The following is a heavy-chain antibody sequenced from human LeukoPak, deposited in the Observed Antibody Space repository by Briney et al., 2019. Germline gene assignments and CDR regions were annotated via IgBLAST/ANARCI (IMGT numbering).Heavy chain of an antibody. CDR1: GGSLSSSPFY. Sequence: PSETLSLTCTVSGGSLSSSPFYWGWIRQPPGKGLEWIGNVHYSGNTYHNPSLTSRVTLSVDTSKNQFSLRLSSVTAADTAVYYCARHLGSSSWFGPFGYWGQGALVTVSS. J-gene: IGHJ4*02. CDR3: ARHLGSSSWFGPFGY. V-gene: IGHV4-39*01. D-gene: IGHD6-13*01. CDR2: VHYSGNT.